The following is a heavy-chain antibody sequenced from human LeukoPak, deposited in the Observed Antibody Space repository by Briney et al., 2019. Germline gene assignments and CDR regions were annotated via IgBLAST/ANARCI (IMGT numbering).Heavy chain of an antibody. CDR3: TTITYYYDSSLDY. CDR1: GFTFSSYA. J-gene: IGHJ4*02. V-gene: IGHV3-15*01. CDR2: IKSKTDGGTT. Sequence: PGGSLRLSCAASGFTFSSYAMSWVRQAPGKGLEWVGRIKSKTDGGTTDYAAPVKGRFTISRDDSKNTLYLQMNSLKTEGTAVYYCTTITYYYDSSLDYWGQGTLVTVSS. D-gene: IGHD3-22*01.